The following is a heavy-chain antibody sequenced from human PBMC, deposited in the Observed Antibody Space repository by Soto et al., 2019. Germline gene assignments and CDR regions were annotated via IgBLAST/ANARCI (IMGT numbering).Heavy chain of an antibody. CDR3: ARGDLTDV. CDR2: LYTGGST. Sequence: PGGSLILSCAASGFTVSSYYMSWVRQAPGKGLEWVSVLYTGGSTYYADSVNGRFTISRHNSENTLYLQMNSLRVEDTAVYYCARGDLTDVWGKGTTVTVSS. V-gene: IGHV3-53*04. J-gene: IGHJ6*04. CDR1: GFTVSSYY.